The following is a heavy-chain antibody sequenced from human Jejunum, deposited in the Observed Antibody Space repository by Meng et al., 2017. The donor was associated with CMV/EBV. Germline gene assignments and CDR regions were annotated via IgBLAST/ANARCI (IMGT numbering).Heavy chain of an antibody. V-gene: IGHV4-59*01. Sequence: VSGGSISSYYWSWIRQPPGKRLEWIGYIYYSGSTNYNPSLKSRVTISVDTSKNQFSLKLSSVTAADTAVYYCAREGVSYYYGMDVWGQGTTVTVSS. CDR3: AREGVSYYYGMDV. J-gene: IGHJ6*02. CDR1: GGSISSYY. CDR2: IYYSGST.